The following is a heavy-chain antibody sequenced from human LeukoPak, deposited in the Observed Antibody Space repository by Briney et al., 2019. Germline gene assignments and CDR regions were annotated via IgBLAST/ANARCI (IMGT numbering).Heavy chain of an antibody. Sequence: GGSLRLSCAASGFTFSSSWMSWVRQAPGKGLEWVANTNQVGSEEYYVDSVKGRFTISRDNAKNSLYLQMNSLRAEDTAVYYCARDSSGYAYWGQGTLVTVSS. J-gene: IGHJ4*02. CDR1: GFTFSSSW. D-gene: IGHD3-22*01. V-gene: IGHV3-7*01. CDR3: ARDSSGYAY. CDR2: TNQVGSEE.